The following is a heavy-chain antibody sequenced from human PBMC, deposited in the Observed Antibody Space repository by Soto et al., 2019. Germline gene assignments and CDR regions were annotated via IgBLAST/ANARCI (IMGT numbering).Heavy chain of an antibody. CDR3: ARGDIVVVVAAYYGMDV. V-gene: IGHV1-69*13. CDR2: IFPIFGTA. CDR1: GGTFSSHA. J-gene: IGHJ6*02. D-gene: IGHD2-15*01. Sequence: GASVKVSCKASGGTFSSHAISWVRQAPGQGLEWMGGIFPIFGTANYAQKFQGRVTITADESTSTAYMELSSLRSEDTAVYYCARGDIVVVVAAYYGMDVWGQGTTVTVSS.